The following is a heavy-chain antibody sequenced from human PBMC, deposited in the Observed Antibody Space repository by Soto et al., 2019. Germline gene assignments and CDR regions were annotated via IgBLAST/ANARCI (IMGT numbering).Heavy chain of an antibody. V-gene: IGHV3-23*01. D-gene: IGHD2-15*01. CDR1: GFRYSSYA. Sequence: EVQLLESGGGLVQPGGSLRLSCAASGFRYSSYALSWVRQAPGKGLEWVSSVSGGGGDTSYADSVRGRFTISRDNSKNTLYLQMNSLRADDAAVYYCVRSFTCYSEADFWGQGTLVTVSS. CDR3: VRSFTCYSEADF. CDR2: VSGGGGDT. J-gene: IGHJ4*02.